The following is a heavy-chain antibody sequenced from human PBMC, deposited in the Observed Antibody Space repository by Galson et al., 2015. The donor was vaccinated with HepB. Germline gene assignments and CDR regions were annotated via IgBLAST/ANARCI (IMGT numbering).Heavy chain of an antibody. V-gene: IGHV3-7*01. CDR2: IKQDGSEK. Sequence: RLSCAASGFTFSSYWMSWVRQAPGKGLEWVANIKQDGSEKYYVDSVKGRFTISRDNAQNSLYLQMNSLRVEDTAVYYCARTGYYGPGPQDVWGQGTTVTVSS. CDR1: GFTFSSYW. D-gene: IGHD3-10*01. J-gene: IGHJ6*02. CDR3: ARTGYYGPGPQDV.